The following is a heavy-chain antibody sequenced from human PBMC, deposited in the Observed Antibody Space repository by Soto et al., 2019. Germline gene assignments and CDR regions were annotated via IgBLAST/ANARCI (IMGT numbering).Heavy chain of an antibody. V-gene: IGHV1-8*01. CDR1: GYTFTNYD. CDR3: ARRRKDYGDYYYGMDV. D-gene: IGHD4-17*01. J-gene: IGHJ6*02. CDR2: MNPNSGNT. Sequence: ASVKVSCKASGYTFTNYDINWVRQATGQGLEWMGWMNPNSGNTGYAQKFQGRVTMTRNTSISTAYMELSSLRSEDTAVYYCARRRKDYGDYYYGMDVWGQGTTVTVSS.